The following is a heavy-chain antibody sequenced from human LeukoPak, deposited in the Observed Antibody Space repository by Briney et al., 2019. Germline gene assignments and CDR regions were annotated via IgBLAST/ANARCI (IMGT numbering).Heavy chain of an antibody. CDR3: ARDQACSSTSCYGGFDY. J-gene: IGHJ4*02. V-gene: IGHV3-33*08. D-gene: IGHD2-2*01. CDR2: IWYDGSNK. Sequence: PGGSLRLSCAASGFTFSNYGMHWVRQAPGKGLEWVAAIWYDGSNKYYADSVKGRFTISRDNSKNTLYLQMNSLRAEDTSVYYCARDQACSSTSCYGGFDYWGQGTLVTVSS. CDR1: GFTFSNYG.